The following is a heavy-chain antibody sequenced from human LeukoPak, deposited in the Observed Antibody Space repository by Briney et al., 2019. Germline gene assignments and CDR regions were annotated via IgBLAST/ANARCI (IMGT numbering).Heavy chain of an antibody. Sequence: GGSLRLSCAASGFTFSSYAMHWVRQAPGKGLEWVAVISYDGSNKYYADSVKGRFTISRDNSKNTLYLQMNSLRAEDTAVYYCARGYRYNWNYLPFDYWGQGTLVTVSS. D-gene: IGHD1-7*01. V-gene: IGHV3-30*04. CDR3: ARGYRYNWNYLPFDY. J-gene: IGHJ4*02. CDR2: ISYDGSNK. CDR1: GFTFSSYA.